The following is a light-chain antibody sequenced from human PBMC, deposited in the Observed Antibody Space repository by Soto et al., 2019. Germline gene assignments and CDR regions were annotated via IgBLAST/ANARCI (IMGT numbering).Light chain of an antibody. CDR3: CSYAGSSTPYV. Sequence: QSVLTQPASVSGSPGQSITISCTVTSSDVGSYNLVSWYQQHPGKAPKLMIYEVSKRPSGVSNRFSGSESGNTASLTISGLQAEDEADYYCCSYAGSSTPYVFGTGTKVTVL. J-gene: IGLJ1*01. V-gene: IGLV2-23*02. CDR2: EVS. CDR1: SSDVGSYNL.